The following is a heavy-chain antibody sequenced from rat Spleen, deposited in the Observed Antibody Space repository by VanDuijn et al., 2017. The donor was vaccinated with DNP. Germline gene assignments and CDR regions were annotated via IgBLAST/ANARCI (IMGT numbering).Heavy chain of an antibody. V-gene: IGHV5-7*01. D-gene: IGHD1-10*01. CDR2: IHSDGSST. CDR3: VRHQTTPYFDY. J-gene: IGHJ2*01. Sequence: EVRLVESGGGLVQPGRSLKLSCVASGFTFSDYNMAWVRQAPKKGLEWVATIHSDGSSTYYHNSVKGRFTISRDNAKSTLYLQMDSLRSEDTATYYCVRHQTTPYFDYWGQGVMVTVSS. CDR1: GFTFSDYN.